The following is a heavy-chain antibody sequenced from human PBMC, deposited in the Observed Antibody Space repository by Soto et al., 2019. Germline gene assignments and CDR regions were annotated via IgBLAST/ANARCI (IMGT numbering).Heavy chain of an antibody. CDR2: INHSGST. V-gene: IGHV4-34*01. J-gene: IGHJ4*02. CDR1: GGSFSGYY. CDR3: ARGYARYLDY. Sequence: PSETLSLTCAVYGGSFSGYYWNWIRQPPGKGLEWIGEINHSGSTNYNPSLKSRVTISVDTSKNQFSLKLSSVTVADTAVYYWARGYARYLDYWGQGTLVTVSS. D-gene: IGHD2-2*01.